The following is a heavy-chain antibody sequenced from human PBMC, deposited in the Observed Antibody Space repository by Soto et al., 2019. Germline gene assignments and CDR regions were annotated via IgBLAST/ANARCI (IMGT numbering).Heavy chain of an antibody. CDR3: AKDLSEGSSWYNHWFDP. Sequence: PGGSLRLSCAASGFTFSSYAMSWVRQAPGKGLEWVSAISGSGGSTYNADSVKGRFTISRDNSKNTLYLQMNSLRAEDTAVYYCAKDLSEGSSWYNHWFDPWGQGTLVTV. J-gene: IGHJ5*02. D-gene: IGHD6-13*01. CDR1: GFTFSSYA. CDR2: ISGSGGST. V-gene: IGHV3-23*01.